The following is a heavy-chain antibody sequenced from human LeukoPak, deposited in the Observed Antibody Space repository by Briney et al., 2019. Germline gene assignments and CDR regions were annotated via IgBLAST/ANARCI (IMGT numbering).Heavy chain of an antibody. V-gene: IGHV4-30-4*08. CDR3: ARDPVQLERPGAFDI. CDR2: IYYSGST. J-gene: IGHJ3*02. Sequence: PSQTLSLTCTVSGGSISSGDYYWSWIRQPPGKGLEWIGYIYYSGSTYYNPSLKSRVTISVDTSKNQFSLKLSSVTAADTAVYYCARDPVQLERPGAFDIWGQGTMVTVSS. D-gene: IGHD1-1*01. CDR1: GGSISSGDYY.